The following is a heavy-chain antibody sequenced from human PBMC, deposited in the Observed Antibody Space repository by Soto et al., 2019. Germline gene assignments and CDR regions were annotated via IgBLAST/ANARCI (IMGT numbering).Heavy chain of an antibody. CDR3: ARWPQLEPRFDY. J-gene: IGHJ4*02. Sequence: SETLSLTCTVSGGSITSSSYYWSWIRQPPGKGLEWIGYIYYSGSTNYNPSLKSRVTISVDTSKNQFSLKLSSVTAADTAVYYCARWPQLEPRFDYWGRGTLVTVSS. CDR2: IYYSGST. V-gene: IGHV4-61*01. CDR1: GGSITSSSYY. D-gene: IGHD1-1*01.